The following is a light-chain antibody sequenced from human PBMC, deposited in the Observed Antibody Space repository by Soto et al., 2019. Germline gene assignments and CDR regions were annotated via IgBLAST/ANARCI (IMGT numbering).Light chain of an antibody. Sequence: DIQMTQSPSSVSASVGDRVTITCRASQGISNWLAWYQQQPGKAPKLLIYYASSLQSGVPSRFSGGGSGTHFTPIISILQPEDFATYYCQQTNTFLSLTFGGWTKVEI. V-gene: IGKV1-12*01. J-gene: IGKJ4*01. CDR2: YAS. CDR1: QGISNW. CDR3: QQTNTFLSLT.